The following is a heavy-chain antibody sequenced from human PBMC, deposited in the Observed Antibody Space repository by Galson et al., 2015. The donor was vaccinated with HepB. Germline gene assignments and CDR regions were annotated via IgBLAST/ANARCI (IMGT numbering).Heavy chain of an antibody. CDR3: ARDRRRYCSGGSCYSPVDY. CDR1: RFTFSSYA. D-gene: IGHD2-15*01. Sequence: SLRLSCAASRFTFSSYAMHWVRQAPGKGLEWVAVISYDGSNKYYADSVKGRFTISRDNSKNTLYLQMNSLRAEDTAVYYCARDRRRYCSGGSCYSPVDYWGQGTLVTVSS. V-gene: IGHV3-30-3*01. J-gene: IGHJ4*02. CDR2: ISYDGSNK.